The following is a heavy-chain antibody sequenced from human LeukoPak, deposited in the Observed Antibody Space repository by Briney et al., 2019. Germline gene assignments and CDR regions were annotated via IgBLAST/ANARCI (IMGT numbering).Heavy chain of an antibody. CDR1: GGSVSSPDYY. CDR2: IYDSGST. V-gene: IGHV4-30-4*01. CDR3: ARDCSGGSCYGAFDI. D-gene: IGHD2-15*01. Sequence: SEALSLTCTVSGGSVSSPDYYWSWIRQPPGKGLEWIGYIYDSGSTYYNPSLKSRITISVDTSENRFSLKLSSVTATDTAVYYCARDCSGGSCYGAFDIWGQGTMVTVSS. J-gene: IGHJ3*02.